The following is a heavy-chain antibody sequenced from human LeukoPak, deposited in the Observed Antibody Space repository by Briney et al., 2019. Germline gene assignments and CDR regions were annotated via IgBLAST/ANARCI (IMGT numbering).Heavy chain of an antibody. V-gene: IGHV3-7*01. CDR2: IKEDGSEK. CDR3: GSGSTWLP. Sequence: TGGSLRLSCAASGFNFSAYWMSWVRQAPGKGLEWVANIKEDGSEKHYVDSVSGRFSISRDNAKNSLYLQMNSLRAEDTAVYYCGSGSTWLPRGQGTLVTVSS. D-gene: IGHD6-13*01. J-gene: IGHJ4*02. CDR1: GFNFSAYW.